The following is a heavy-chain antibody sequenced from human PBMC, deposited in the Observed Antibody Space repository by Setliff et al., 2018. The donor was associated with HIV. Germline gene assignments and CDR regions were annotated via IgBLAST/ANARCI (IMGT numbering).Heavy chain of an antibody. V-gene: IGHV4-4*09. Sequence: SETLSLTCTVSGGSISGYHWNWLRQPPGKGLEWIGNIYTSGSTNYNPSLKSRVTISVDTSKNQFSLKLSSVTAADTAVYYCARLDCSSSSGFVDYWGQGTLVTVSS. CDR3: ARLDCSSSSGFVDY. J-gene: IGHJ4*02. CDR2: IYTSGST. CDR1: GGSISGYH. D-gene: IGHD2-2*01.